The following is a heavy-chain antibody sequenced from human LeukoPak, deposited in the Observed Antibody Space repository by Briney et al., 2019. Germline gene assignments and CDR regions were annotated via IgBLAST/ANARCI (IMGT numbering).Heavy chain of an antibody. CDR2: ISSNGGST. CDR3: VKDKYPVVVAATLDY. V-gene: IGHV3-64D*09. Sequence: GGSLRLSCSASGFTFSNYAMHWVRQAPGKGLEYVSAISSNGGSTYYADSVKGRFIISRDNSKNTLYLQMSSLRAEDTAVYYCVKDKYPVVVAATLDYWGQGTLVTVSS. J-gene: IGHJ4*02. CDR1: GFTFSNYA. D-gene: IGHD2-15*01.